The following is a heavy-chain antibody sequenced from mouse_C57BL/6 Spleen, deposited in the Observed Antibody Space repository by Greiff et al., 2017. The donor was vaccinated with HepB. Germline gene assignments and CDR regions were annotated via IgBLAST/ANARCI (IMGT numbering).Heavy chain of an antibody. V-gene: IGHV1-80*01. CDR1: GYAFSSYW. CDR3: ARIYYGNYEAWFAY. Sequence: VKLMESGAELVKPGASVKISCKASGYAFSSYWMNWVKQRPGKGLEWIGQIYPGDGDTNYNGKFKGKATLTADKSSSTAYMQLSSLTSEDSAVYFCARIYYGNYEAWFAYWGQGTLVTVSA. D-gene: IGHD2-1*01. CDR2: IYPGDGDT. J-gene: IGHJ3*01.